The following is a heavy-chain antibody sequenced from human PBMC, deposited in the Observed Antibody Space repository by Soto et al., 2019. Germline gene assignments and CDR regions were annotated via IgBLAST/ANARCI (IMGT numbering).Heavy chain of an antibody. CDR2: INPNSGGT. J-gene: IGHJ6*02. CDR3: ASSLGSGYDLYYYGMDV. Sequence: ASVKVSCKASGYTFTGYYMHWVRQAPGQGLEWMGWINPNSGGTNYAQKFQGRVTMTRDTSISTAYMELSRLRSDDTAVYYCASSLGSGYDLYYYGMDVWGQGTTVTVS. V-gene: IGHV1-2*02. CDR1: GYTFTGYY. D-gene: IGHD5-12*01.